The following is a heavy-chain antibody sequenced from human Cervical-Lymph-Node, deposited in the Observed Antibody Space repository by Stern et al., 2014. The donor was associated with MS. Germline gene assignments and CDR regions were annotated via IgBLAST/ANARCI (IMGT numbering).Heavy chain of an antibody. CDR2: ISPYNGDT. CDR3: ARDWSVSMGAPLRY. CDR1: GYIFISHG. D-gene: IGHD1-26*01. J-gene: IGHJ4*02. Sequence: QVQLMQSGPEVKKPGASVKVSCKASGYIFISHGINWVRQAPGQGLEWMGWISPYNGDTNYAQKFQGRVIMTTDTSTRMAYMELRSLRSDDTAVYYCARDWSVSMGAPLRYWGQGTLVTVSS. V-gene: IGHV1-18*01.